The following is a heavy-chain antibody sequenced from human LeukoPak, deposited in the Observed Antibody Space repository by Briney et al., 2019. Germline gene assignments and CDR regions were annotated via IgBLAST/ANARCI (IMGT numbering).Heavy chain of an antibody. CDR2: ISSSSNYI. CDR3: ARRIAVADFMDYYYYMDV. Sequence: KTGGSLRLSCAASKFTFGSYTMNWVRQAPGKGLEWVSSISSSSNYIYYADSVKGRFTISRDNAKNSLYLQMNSLRAEDTAVYYCARRIAVADFMDYYYYMDVWGKGTTVTVSS. D-gene: IGHD6-19*01. V-gene: IGHV3-21*01. J-gene: IGHJ6*03. CDR1: KFTFGSYT.